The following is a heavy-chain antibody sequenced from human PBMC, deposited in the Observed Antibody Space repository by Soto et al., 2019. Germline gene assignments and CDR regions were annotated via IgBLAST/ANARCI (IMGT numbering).Heavy chain of an antibody. Sequence: GGSLRLTCAASGFSFSTYAIHWVRHAPGKGLDWVAVISNDGSKRYYAQSVKGRFTISRDNSNNTVDLQMNSLRAEDTALYYCARSIAVAGLDYWGPGTLVTVSS. V-gene: IGHV3-30-3*01. J-gene: IGHJ4*02. D-gene: IGHD6-19*01. CDR1: GFSFSTYA. CDR3: ARSIAVAGLDY. CDR2: ISNDGSKR.